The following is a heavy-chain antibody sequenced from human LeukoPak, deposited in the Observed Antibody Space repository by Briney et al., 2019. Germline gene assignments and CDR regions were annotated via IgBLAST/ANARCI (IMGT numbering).Heavy chain of an antibody. CDR3: ARDIPTAMVPHFFNY. J-gene: IGHJ4*02. D-gene: IGHD5-18*01. V-gene: IGHV1-18*01. Sequence: ASVKVSCKASGYTFTSYGISWVRQAPGQGLEWMGWISAYNGNTNYVQKLQGRVTMTTDTPTSTAYMELRSLRSDDTAVYYCARDIPTAMVPHFFNYWGQGTLVTVSS. CDR1: GYTFTSYG. CDR2: ISAYNGNT.